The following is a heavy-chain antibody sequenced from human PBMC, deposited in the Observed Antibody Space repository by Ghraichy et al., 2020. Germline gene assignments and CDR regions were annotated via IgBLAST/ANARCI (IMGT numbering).Heavy chain of an antibody. CDR1: GGSISSYY. CDR2: IYTSRST. J-gene: IGHJ5*02. CDR3: ARVNTIFGVGMGWFDP. Sequence: SETLPLTCTVSGGSISSYYWSWIRQPAGQGLEWIGRIYTSRSTNYNPSLKLRVTMSVDTSKNQFSLKLSSVTAADTAVYYCARVNTIFGVGMGWFDPWGQGTLVTVSS. V-gene: IGHV4-4*07. D-gene: IGHD3-3*01.